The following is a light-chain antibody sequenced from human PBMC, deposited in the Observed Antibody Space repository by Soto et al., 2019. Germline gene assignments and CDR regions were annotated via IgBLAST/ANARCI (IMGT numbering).Light chain of an antibody. CDR2: GAS. CDR3: QQYGSSPRT. Sequence: IVLTQSPGTLSSSPGERATLSCRASQSVSTSNLAWYQQRPGQAPRLLIYGASRRATGIPDRFSGSGSGTDFTLTIGRLEPEDFAVYYCQQYGSSPRTFGQGTKVDIK. V-gene: IGKV3-20*01. J-gene: IGKJ1*01. CDR1: QSVSTSN.